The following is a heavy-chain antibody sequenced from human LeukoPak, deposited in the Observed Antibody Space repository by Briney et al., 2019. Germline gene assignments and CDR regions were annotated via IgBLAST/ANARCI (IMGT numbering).Heavy chain of an antibody. D-gene: IGHD1-26*01. V-gene: IGHV1-69*13. J-gene: IGHJ4*02. CDR3: ARDLVVGATRGLDY. CDR1: GGTFSSYA. Sequence: SVKVSCKASGGTFSSYAISWVRQAPGQGLEWMGGIIPIFGTADYAQKFQGRVTITADESTSTAYMELSSLRSEDTAVYYCARDLVVGATRGLDYWGQGTLVTVSS. CDR2: IIPIFGTA.